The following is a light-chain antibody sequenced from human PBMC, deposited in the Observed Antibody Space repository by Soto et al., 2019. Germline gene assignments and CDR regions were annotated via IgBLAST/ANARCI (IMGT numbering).Light chain of an antibody. Sequence: QSALTQPPSVSGAPGQRVTISCTGSSSNIGAGYDVHWYQQLPGTAPKLLIYDNINRPSGVPDRFSGSKSGTSASLAITGLQAEDEADYYCQSYDSSLSGSGVFGGGTKLTVL. CDR1: SSNIGAGYD. V-gene: IGLV1-40*01. CDR3: QSYDSSLSGSGV. J-gene: IGLJ2*01. CDR2: DNI.